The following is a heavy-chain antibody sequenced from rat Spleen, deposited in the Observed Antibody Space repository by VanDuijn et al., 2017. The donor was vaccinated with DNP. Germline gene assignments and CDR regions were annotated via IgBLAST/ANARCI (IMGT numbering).Heavy chain of an antibody. CDR2: IVYDGSSS. CDR3: ARDRDDHNWFAY. D-gene: IGHD1-7*01. CDR1: GFTFSDYS. J-gene: IGHJ3*01. Sequence: EVQLVESGGGLVQPGRSLKLSCAASGFTFSDYSMAWVRQAPKKGLEWVATIVYDGSSSFYGDSVTGRFTISRDNAKNTLYLQMDSLRSEDTATYYCARDRDDHNWFAYWGQGTLVTVSS. V-gene: IGHV5-7*01.